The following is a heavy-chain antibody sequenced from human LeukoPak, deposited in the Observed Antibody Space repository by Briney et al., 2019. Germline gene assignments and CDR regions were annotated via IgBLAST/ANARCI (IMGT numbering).Heavy chain of an antibody. V-gene: IGHV1-18*01. CDR1: GYTFTSYG. J-gene: IGHJ4*02. CDR3: ARDLGIAVAGGEDY. D-gene: IGHD6-19*01. Sequence: GASVKVSCKASGYTFTSYGISWVRQAPGQGLEWMGWISAYNGNTNYAQKLQGRVTMTTDTSTSTAYMGLRSLRSDDTAVYYCARDLGIAVAGGEDYWGQGTLVTVSS. CDR2: ISAYNGNT.